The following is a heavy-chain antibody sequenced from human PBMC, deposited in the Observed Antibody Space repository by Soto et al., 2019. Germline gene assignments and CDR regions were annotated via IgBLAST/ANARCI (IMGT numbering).Heavy chain of an antibody. V-gene: IGHV3-15*01. J-gene: IGHJ6*02. Sequence: GGSLRLSCAASGFTFSNAWMSWVRQAPGKGLEWVGRIKSKTDGGTTDYAAPVKGRFTISRDDSKNTLYLQMNSLKTEDTAVYYCTTDRSPLIDSSSYYHYGMDVWGQGTTVTVSS. CDR1: GFTFSNAW. CDR2: IKSKTDGGTT. CDR3: TTDRSPLIDSSSYYHYGMDV. D-gene: IGHD6-6*01.